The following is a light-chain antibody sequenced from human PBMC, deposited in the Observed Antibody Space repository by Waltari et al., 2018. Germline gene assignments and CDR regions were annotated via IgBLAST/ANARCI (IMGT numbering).Light chain of an antibody. CDR2: DVN. Sequence: QSALTQPRSVSGSPGQSVTITCAGTSSDVGGYTYVSWYQQHPGQAPKFSIYDVNKRPAGVPDRFSGSKSGNTASLTISGLQAEDEADYYCCSYAGSYTFVFGGGTKLTVL. CDR3: CSYAGSYTFV. V-gene: IGLV2-11*01. J-gene: IGLJ2*01. CDR1: SSDVGGYTY.